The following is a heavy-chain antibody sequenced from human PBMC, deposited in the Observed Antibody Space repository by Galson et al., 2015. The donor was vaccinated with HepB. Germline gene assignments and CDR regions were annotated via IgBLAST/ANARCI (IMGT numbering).Heavy chain of an antibody. D-gene: IGHD5-18*01. J-gene: IGHJ4*02. CDR1: GFTFSSYA. Sequence: SLRLSCAASGFTFSSYAMHWVRQAPGKGLEWVAVISYDGSNKYYVDSVKGRFTISRDNSKNTLYLQMNSLRAEDTAVYYCARGGTAMAEGLFDYWGQGTLVTVSS. CDR3: ARGGTAMAEGLFDY. V-gene: IGHV3-30-3*01. CDR2: ISYDGSNK.